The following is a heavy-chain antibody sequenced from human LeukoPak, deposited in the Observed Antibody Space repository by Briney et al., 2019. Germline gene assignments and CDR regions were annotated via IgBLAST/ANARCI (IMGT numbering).Heavy chain of an antibody. CDR3: ARDPGTYTGSYYGLN. V-gene: IGHV1-18*01. D-gene: IGHD1-26*01. CDR2: ISGDNGQT. CDR1: GYTFSNYA. Sequence: GSVKVSCKASGYTFSNYAITWVRQAPGQGLEWMGWISGDNGQTKYAQNFQDRVTMTTDTPTSTAYLELKSLRSDDTAVYYCARDPGTYTGSYYGLNWGQGTLVTV. J-gene: IGHJ4*02.